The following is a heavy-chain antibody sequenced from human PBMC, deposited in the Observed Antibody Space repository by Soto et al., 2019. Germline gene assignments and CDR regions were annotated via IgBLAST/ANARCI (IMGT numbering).Heavy chain of an antibody. CDR2: ISYDGSNK. Sequence: QVQLVESGGGVVQPGRSLRLSCAASGFTFSSYGMHWVRQAPGKGLEWVAVISYDGSNKYYADSVKGRFTISRDNSKNTLYLQMNSLRAEDTAVYYCAKAASYYYDSSVYFDYWGQGTLVTVSS. D-gene: IGHD3-22*01. CDR3: AKAASYYYDSSVYFDY. CDR1: GFTFSSYG. V-gene: IGHV3-30*18. J-gene: IGHJ4*02.